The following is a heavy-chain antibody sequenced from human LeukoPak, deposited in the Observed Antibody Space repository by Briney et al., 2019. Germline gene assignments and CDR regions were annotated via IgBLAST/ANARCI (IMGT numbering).Heavy chain of an antibody. J-gene: IGHJ4*02. D-gene: IGHD5-18*01. CDR2: INPSGGST. CDR3: ASYLVDTAMVINY. Sequence: ASVKVSCKASGYTFTSYYMHWVRQAPGQGLEWMGIINPSGGSTSYAQKFQGRVTMTRDTSTNTVYMELSSLRSEDTVVYYCASYLVDTAMVINYWGQGTLVTVSS. V-gene: IGHV1-46*01. CDR1: GYTFTSYY.